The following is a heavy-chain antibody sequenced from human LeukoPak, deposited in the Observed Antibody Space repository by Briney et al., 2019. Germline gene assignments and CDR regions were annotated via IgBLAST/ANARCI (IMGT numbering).Heavy chain of an antibody. V-gene: IGHV3-33*01. D-gene: IGHD2-2*01. J-gene: IGHJ6*02. CDR3: ARDGQYQLLWHYYYYGMDV. Sequence: GRSLKLSCAASGFTFSSYGMHWVRQAPGKGLEWVAVIWYDGSNKYYADSVKGRFTISRDNSKNTLYLQMNSLRAEDTAVYYCARDGQYQLLWHYYYYGMDVWGQGTTVTVSS. CDR2: IWYDGSNK. CDR1: GFTFSSYG.